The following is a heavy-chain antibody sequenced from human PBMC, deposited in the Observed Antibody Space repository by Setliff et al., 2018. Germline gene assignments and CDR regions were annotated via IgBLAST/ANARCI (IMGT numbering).Heavy chain of an antibody. J-gene: IGHJ6*03. D-gene: IGHD3-3*01. Sequence: ASETLSLTCTVSDGSLSTYYWSWIRQPPGKGLEFIGYVYYSGTANYSPSLRSRLTISVDTSKNQFSLSLSSVTAADTAVYYCARMSGFQYMDVWGKGTTVTVSS. V-gene: IGHV4-59*08. CDR3: ARMSGFQYMDV. CDR1: DGSLSTYY. CDR2: VYYSGTA.